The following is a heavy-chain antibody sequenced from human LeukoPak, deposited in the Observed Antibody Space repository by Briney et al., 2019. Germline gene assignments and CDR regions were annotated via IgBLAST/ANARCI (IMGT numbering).Heavy chain of an antibody. CDR2: ISYDETNK. V-gene: IGHV3-30*03. Sequence: PGGSLRLSCVASGFTFSNYGMHWVRQAPGKGLEWVAVISYDETNKYYTESVKGRFTISRDQSKNTLYLQMNNLRAEGTAVYYCARDVGYFRFDYWGQGTLVTVSS. CDR1: GFTFSNYG. CDR3: ARDVGYFRFDY. J-gene: IGHJ4*02. D-gene: IGHD5-18*01.